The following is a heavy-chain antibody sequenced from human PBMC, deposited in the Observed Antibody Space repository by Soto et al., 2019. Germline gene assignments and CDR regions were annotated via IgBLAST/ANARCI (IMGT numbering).Heavy chain of an antibody. Sequence: GGSLRLSCAASGFTFSNAWMNWVRQAPGKGLEWVGRIKSKTDGGTTDYAAPVKGRFTISRDDSKNTLYLQMNSLKTEDTAVYYCTTDPYYYDSSGYYEGFDYWGQGTLVTVSS. CDR2: IKSKTDGGTT. D-gene: IGHD3-22*01. J-gene: IGHJ4*02. CDR3: TTDPYYYDSSGYYEGFDY. CDR1: GFTFSNAW. V-gene: IGHV3-15*07.